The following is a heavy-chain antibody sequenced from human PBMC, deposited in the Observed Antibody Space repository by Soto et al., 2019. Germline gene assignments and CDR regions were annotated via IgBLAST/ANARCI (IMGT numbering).Heavy chain of an antibody. J-gene: IGHJ4*02. CDR3: ARGRQQLVPYFDY. CDR1: GGSISSGGYS. D-gene: IGHD6-13*01. CDR2: IYHSGST. Sequence: SETLSLTCAVSGGSISSGGYSWSWIRQPPGKGLEWIGYIYHSGSTYYNPSLKSRVTTSVDRSKNQFSLKLSSVTAADTAVYYCARGRQQLVPYFDYWGQGTLVTVSS. V-gene: IGHV4-30-2*01.